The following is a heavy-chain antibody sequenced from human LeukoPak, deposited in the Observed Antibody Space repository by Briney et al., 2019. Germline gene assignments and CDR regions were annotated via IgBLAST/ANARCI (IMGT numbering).Heavy chain of an antibody. J-gene: IGHJ4*02. CDR2: IYYSGST. CDR1: GGSISSGGYY. D-gene: IGHD5-24*01. V-gene: IGHV4-31*03. CDR3: ARRSEKNYFDY. Sequence: SETLSLTCTVSGGSISSGGYYWSWIRQHPGKGLEWIGYIYYSGSTYYNPSLKSRVTISVDTSKNQFSLKLSSVTAADTAVYYCARRSEKNYFDYWGQGTLVTVSS.